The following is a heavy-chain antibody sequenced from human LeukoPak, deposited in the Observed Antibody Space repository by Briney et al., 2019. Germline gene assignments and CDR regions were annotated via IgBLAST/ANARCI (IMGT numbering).Heavy chain of an antibody. J-gene: IGHJ4*02. V-gene: IGHV1-2*02. Sequence: ASVKVSCKASGHTFTGHYMHWVRQAPGQGLEWMGWINPNSGGTNYAQKFQGRVTMTRDTSISTAYMELSRLRSDDTAVYYCAASTVSVVLLVRWGQGTLVTVSS. CDR1: GHTFTGHY. CDR2: INPNSGGT. CDR3: AASTVSVVLLVR. D-gene: IGHD4-17*01.